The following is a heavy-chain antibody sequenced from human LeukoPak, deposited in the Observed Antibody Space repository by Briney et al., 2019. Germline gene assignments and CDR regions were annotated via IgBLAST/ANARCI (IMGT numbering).Heavy chain of an antibody. V-gene: IGHV4-59*01. CDR2: IYYSGST. CDR1: GGSISSYY. Sequence: SETLSLTCTVSGGSISSYYWSWIRQPPGKGLEWIGYIYYSGSTNYNPSLKSRVTISVDTSTTQFSLKLSSLTAADTAVYYCARVYSGYDEDYYYYYMDVWGKGTTVTVSS. D-gene: IGHD5-12*01. J-gene: IGHJ6*03. CDR3: ARVYSGYDEDYYYYYMDV.